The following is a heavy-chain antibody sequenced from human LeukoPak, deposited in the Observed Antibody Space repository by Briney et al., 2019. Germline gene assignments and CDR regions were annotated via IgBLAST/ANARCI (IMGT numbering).Heavy chain of an antibody. V-gene: IGHV4-39*07. CDR3: ARDLGYTSDWY. CDR2: IHYSGST. CDR1: GVSISTNNYY. Sequence: SETLSLTCSVSGVSISTNNYYWGWIRQPPGRGLEWIGSIHYSGSTYYNPPLKSRVTISVDTSKNQFSLKLSSVTAADTAVYYWARDLGYTSDWYWGQGTLVTVSS. D-gene: IGHD6-19*01. J-gene: IGHJ4*02.